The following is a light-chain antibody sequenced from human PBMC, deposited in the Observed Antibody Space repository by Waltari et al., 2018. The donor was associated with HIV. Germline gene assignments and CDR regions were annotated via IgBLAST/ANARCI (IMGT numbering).Light chain of an antibody. Sequence: SYALTQPPSVSVSPGQTARITCSGDSLPKKYAYWYQQKSGQAPILVIYDDTKRPSGIPERFSGSTSGTMATLTISGAQVEDEADYYCYSRDTSGIHFVFGTGTKVTVL. CDR2: DDT. CDR1: SLPKKY. J-gene: IGLJ1*01. CDR3: YSRDTSGIHFV. V-gene: IGLV3-10*01.